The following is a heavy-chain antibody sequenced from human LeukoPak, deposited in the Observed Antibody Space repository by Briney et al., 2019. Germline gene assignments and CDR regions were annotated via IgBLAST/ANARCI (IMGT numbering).Heavy chain of an antibody. V-gene: IGHV1-18*01. CDR3: AKGSPRTGGGRDFDY. J-gene: IGHJ4*02. CDR2: ISAYNGNT. CDR1: GYTFTSYG. Sequence: GASVKVSCKASGYTFTSYGISWVRQAPGQGLEWMGWISAYNGNTNYAQKPQGRVTMTTDTSTSTAYMELRSLRAEDTALYYCAKGSPRTGGGRDFDYWGQGTLVTVSS. D-gene: IGHD1-14*01.